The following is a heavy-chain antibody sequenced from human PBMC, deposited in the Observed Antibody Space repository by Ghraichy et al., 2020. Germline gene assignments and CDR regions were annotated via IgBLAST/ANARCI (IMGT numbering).Heavy chain of an antibody. D-gene: IGHD1-14*01. Sequence: SETLSLTCAVYGGSFSGYYWSWIRQPPGKGLEWIGEINHSGSTNYNPSLKSRVTISVDTSKNQFSLKLSSVTAADTAVYYCARTGRKNWFDPWGQGTLVTVSS. CDR1: GGSFSGYY. CDR2: INHSGST. V-gene: IGHV4-34*01. J-gene: IGHJ5*02. CDR3: ARTGRKNWFDP.